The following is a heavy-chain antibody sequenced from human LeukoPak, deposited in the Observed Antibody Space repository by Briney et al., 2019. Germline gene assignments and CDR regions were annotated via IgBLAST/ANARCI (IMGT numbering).Heavy chain of an antibody. D-gene: IGHD1-26*01. V-gene: IGHV3-23*01. CDR2: ISGSGDST. J-gene: IGHJ4*02. CDR1: GFTFSSYA. CDR3: AREVGATDY. Sequence: GXSLRLSCAASGFTFSSYAMSWVRQAPGKGLEWLSVISGSGDSTHYADSVTGRFTISRDISKNTLYLQMNSLRAEDTAVYYCAREVGATDYWGQGTQVTVSS.